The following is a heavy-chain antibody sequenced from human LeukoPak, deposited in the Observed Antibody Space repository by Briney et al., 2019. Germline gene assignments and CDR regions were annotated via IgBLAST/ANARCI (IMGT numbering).Heavy chain of an antibody. V-gene: IGHV3-23*01. CDR2: ISRTGATT. Sequence: GGSLRLSCEASGFPFSDYAMSWVRQAPGKGLEWVSIISRTGATTYYGDSAKGRFTISRDNSKNTLFLEMSSLRAEDTATYFCARRVSDSNKWYSFDYWGQGTLVTVSS. D-gene: IGHD2-15*01. J-gene: IGHJ4*02. CDR3: ARRVSDSNKWYSFDY. CDR1: GFPFSDYA.